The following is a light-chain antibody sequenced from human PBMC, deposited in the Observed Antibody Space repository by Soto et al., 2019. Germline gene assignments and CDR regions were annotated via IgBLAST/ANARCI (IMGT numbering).Light chain of an antibody. Sequence: EIVLTQSPATLSLSPGERATLSCGASQSVSRGALAWYQQKPGLAPRLLIYDTSTRATGIADRFSGSGSGTDFTLTISSLEPEDFAVYFCQQYAGSPRTFGQGTKLEIK. CDR1: QSVSRGA. CDR2: DTS. V-gene: IGKV3D-20*01. CDR3: QQYAGSPRT. J-gene: IGKJ2*01.